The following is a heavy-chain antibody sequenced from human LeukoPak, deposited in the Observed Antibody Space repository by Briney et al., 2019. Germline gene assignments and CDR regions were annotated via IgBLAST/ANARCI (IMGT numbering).Heavy chain of an antibody. CDR3: AREGIALANYYYGMDV. V-gene: IGHV3-30*04. CDR1: GFTFSSYA. J-gene: IGHJ6*02. D-gene: IGHD6-13*01. CDR2: ISYDGSNK. Sequence: GRSLRLSCAASGFTFSSYAMHWVRQAPGKGLEWVAVISYDGSNKYYANSVKGRFTFSRDNSKNTLYLQMNSLRAEDTAVYYCAREGIALANYYYGMDVWAKGPRSPSP.